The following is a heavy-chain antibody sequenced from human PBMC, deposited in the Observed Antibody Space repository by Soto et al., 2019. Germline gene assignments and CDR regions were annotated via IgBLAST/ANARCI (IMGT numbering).Heavy chain of an antibody. CDR1: CGSIITGESY. J-gene: IGHJ4*02. CDR3: ARLEGIIDS. V-gene: IGHV4-30-4*01. CDR2: IYYSDIT. Sequence: SETLSLTSTVSCGSIITGESYWSWIRQAPGKGLEWIGLIYYSDITDYNPSLKGRVAISMDTSKNQFSLKLSSVTAADTAVYYCARLEGIIDSWGQGTLVTVS. D-gene: IGHD2-21*01.